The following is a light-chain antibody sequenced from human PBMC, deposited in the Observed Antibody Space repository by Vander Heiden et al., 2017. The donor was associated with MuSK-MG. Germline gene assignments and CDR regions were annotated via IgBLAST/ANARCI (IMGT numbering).Light chain of an antibody. Sequence: HSVLTQPPSVSAAPGQRVTISCTGSSSNIGSGYDVHWYQQLPGTAPKLIIYGNSNRPSGVPVRFSGSKSGTSASLAITGLQDEDEADYYCQSYDSSLSGSVFGGGTKLTVL. V-gene: IGLV1-40*01. CDR3: QSYDSSLSGSV. CDR2: GNS. CDR1: SSNIGSGYD. J-gene: IGLJ3*02.